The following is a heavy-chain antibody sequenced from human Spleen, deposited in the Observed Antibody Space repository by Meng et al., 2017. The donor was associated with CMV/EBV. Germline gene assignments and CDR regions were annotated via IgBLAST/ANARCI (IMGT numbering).Heavy chain of an antibody. V-gene: IGHV1-8*01. Sequence: KVSCKAYGYTFTSYNINWVRQATGQGLEWMGWMNPNSGNTGYAQKFQGRVTMTRNTSISTAYMELSSLRSEDTAVYYCARGAPITFDYWGQGTLVTVSS. D-gene: IGHD1-14*01. CDR1: GYTFTSYN. J-gene: IGHJ4*02. CDR3: ARGAPITFDY. CDR2: MNPNSGNT.